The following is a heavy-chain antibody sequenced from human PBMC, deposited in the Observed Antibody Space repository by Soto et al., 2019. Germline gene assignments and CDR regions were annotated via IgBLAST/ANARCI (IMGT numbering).Heavy chain of an antibody. Sequence: ASVKVSCKASGYTFTSYDINWVRQATGQGLEWMGWMNPNSGNTGYAQKFQGRVTMTRNTSISTAYMELSSLRSEDTAVYYCAIRGPGAQDYYYMDVWGKGTTVTVS. V-gene: IGHV1-8*01. J-gene: IGHJ6*03. D-gene: IGHD3-10*01. CDR3: AIRGPGAQDYYYMDV. CDR2: MNPNSGNT. CDR1: GYTFTSYD.